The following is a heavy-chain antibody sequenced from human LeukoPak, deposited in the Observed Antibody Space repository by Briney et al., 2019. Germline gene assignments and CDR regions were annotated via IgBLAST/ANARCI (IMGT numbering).Heavy chain of an antibody. CDR2: ISGSGGST. CDR1: GFTFSSYA. J-gene: IGHJ5*02. V-gene: IGHV3-23*01. CDR3: AKDAVTMVRGVIRGNSPAWFGP. Sequence: PGGSLRLSCAASGFTFSSYAMSWVRQAPGKGLEWVSAISGSGGSTYYADSVKGRFTISRDNSKNTLYLQMSSLRAEDTAVYYCAKDAVTMVRGVIRGNSPAWFGPWGQGTLVTVSS. D-gene: IGHD3-10*01.